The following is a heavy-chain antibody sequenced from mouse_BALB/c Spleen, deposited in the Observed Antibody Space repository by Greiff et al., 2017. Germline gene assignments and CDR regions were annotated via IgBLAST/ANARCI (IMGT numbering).Heavy chain of an antibody. CDR2: ISSGGGST. Sequence: EVQLVESGGGLVKPGGSLKLSCAASGFAFSSYDMSWVRQTPEKRLEWVAYISSGGGSTYYPDTVKGRFTISRDNAKNTLYLQMSSLKSEDTAMYYCARLQLGYYAMDYWGQGTSVTVSS. V-gene: IGHV5-12-1*01. CDR1: GFAFSSYD. J-gene: IGHJ4*01. D-gene: IGHD4-1*02. CDR3: ARLQLGYYAMDY.